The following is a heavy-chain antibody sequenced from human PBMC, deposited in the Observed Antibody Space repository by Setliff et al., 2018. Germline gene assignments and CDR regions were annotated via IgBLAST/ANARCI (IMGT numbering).Heavy chain of an antibody. CDR1: GGSISSGSYY. Sequence: SETLSLTCSVSGGSISSGSYYWGWIRQSPGKGLEWIGSMYYSGSTYYNPSLKGRVTLSVDTTKNQFSLKLTSMTAADTAVYFCARHLLVPGTYHFDYWGQGSPVTVSS. J-gene: IGHJ4*02. V-gene: IGHV4-39*01. CDR3: ARHLLVPGTYHFDY. D-gene: IGHD3-10*01. CDR2: MYYSGST.